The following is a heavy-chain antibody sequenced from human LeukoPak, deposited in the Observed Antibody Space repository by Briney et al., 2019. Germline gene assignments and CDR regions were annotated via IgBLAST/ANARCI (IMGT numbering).Heavy chain of an antibody. CDR3: AKAEFGSGSYYISD. V-gene: IGHV3-23*01. J-gene: IGHJ4*02. D-gene: IGHD3-10*01. Sequence: GGSLRLSCTPSGFTFRNYAMRWVRQAPGEGLEWVSAVSGSGDYTYYADSVKGRFTISRDNSKNTLYLHMNSLRAEDTAVFYCAKAEFGSGSYYISDWGQGTLVTVSS. CDR1: GFTFRNYA. CDR2: VSGSGDYT.